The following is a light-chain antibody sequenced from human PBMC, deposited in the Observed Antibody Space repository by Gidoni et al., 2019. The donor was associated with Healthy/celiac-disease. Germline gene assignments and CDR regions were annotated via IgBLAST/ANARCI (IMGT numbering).Light chain of an antibody. Sequence: EIVLTQSPATLSLSPGERATLSCRASQSVSSYLAWYQQKPGQAPRLLIYDASNRATGIPARFSGSGSGTDFTLTISSLEPEDFAVYYCQQRSNWPPEFXQXTRLEIK. CDR3: QQRSNWPPE. CDR2: DAS. J-gene: IGKJ5*01. V-gene: IGKV3-11*01. CDR1: QSVSSY.